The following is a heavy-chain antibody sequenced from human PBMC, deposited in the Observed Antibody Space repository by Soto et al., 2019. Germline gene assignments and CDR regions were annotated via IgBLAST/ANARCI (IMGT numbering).Heavy chain of an antibody. CDR3: AKERLEEVGTFFEF. J-gene: IGHJ4*01. D-gene: IGHD6-13*01. Sequence: PVGSLRLSCEASGFTFSNYAMSWVRQAPGKGLEWVPGISGSGRDTYYADSVKGRLTISRDNAKNTPFLQMNSLRAEDAASYYCAKERLEEVGTFFEFWGHGILVTVSS. CDR2: ISGSGRDT. CDR1: GFTFSNYA. V-gene: IGHV3-23*01.